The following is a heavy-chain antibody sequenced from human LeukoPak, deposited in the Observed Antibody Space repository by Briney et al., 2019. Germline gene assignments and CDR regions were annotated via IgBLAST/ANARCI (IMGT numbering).Heavy chain of an antibody. D-gene: IGHD3-3*01. Sequence: SQTLSLTCAVSGGSISSGGYYWSWIRQPPGKGLEWIGYIYYSGSTNYNPSLKSRVTISVDTSKNQFSLKLSSVTAADTAVYYCARAVLYYDFWSGYSDAFDIWGQGTMVTVSS. J-gene: IGHJ3*02. CDR3: ARAVLYYDFWSGYSDAFDI. CDR1: GGSISSGGYY. CDR2: IYYSGST. V-gene: IGHV4-61*08.